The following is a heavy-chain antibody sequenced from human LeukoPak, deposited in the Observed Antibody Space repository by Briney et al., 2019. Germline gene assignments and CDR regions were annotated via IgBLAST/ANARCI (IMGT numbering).Heavy chain of an antibody. V-gene: IGHV1-2*02. Sequence: ASVKVSCKASGYTFTGFYIHWARKAPGQGLEWMGWINPHSGGTNFAQNFQDRVTMTRDTSISTAYMELSRLRSDDTAVYYCAREMTTELLGCFDPWGQGTLVTVSS. D-gene: IGHD4-17*01. CDR1: GYTFTGFY. J-gene: IGHJ5*02. CDR3: AREMTTELLGCFDP. CDR2: INPHSGGT.